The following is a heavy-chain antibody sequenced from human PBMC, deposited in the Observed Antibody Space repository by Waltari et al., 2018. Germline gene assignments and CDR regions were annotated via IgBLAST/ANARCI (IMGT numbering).Heavy chain of an antibody. CDR3: AKDAFGNTYVDH. V-gene: IGHV3-33*06. D-gene: IGHD3-10*01. Sequence: QAQLVESGGGVVQPGMSLRLSCTGTGLSISSYGMHWVGQAPGKGLEWVALIWFDGGQTYYADSVRGRFTISRDNSKNTLYLDMNSLKLNDTAIYYCAKDAFGNTYVDHWGQGTLVTVAS. J-gene: IGHJ4*02. CDR1: GLSISSYG. CDR2: IWFDGGQT.